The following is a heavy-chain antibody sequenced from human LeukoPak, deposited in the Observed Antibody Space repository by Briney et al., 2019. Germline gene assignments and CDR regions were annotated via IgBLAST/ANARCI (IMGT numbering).Heavy chain of an antibody. V-gene: IGHV4-4*07. Sequence: SETLPLTCTVSGGSISSYYWSWIRQPAGKGLEWIGRIYTSGSTNYNPSLKSRVTMSVDTSKNQFSLKLSSVTAADTAVYYCARERYDSSGYYYPPYAFDIWGQGTMVTVSS. D-gene: IGHD3-22*01. CDR1: GGSISSYY. CDR2: IYTSGST. CDR3: ARERYDSSGYYYPPYAFDI. J-gene: IGHJ3*02.